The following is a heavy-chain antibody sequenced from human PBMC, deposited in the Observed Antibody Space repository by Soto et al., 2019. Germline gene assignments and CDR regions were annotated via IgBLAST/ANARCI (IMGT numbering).Heavy chain of an antibody. J-gene: IGHJ1*01. D-gene: IGHD3-16*01. CDR2: IYHTGHT. CDR3: ARVMGEFSVPTQLYFAF. CDR1: NFSIGNGYY. Sequence: PSETLSLTCTFSNFSIGNGYYWGWISQPPGKGLEWIATIYHTGHTYYNPSLKSRATISVDSPENRFSLRLRSVTAADTAFYYCARVMGEFSVPTQLYFAFWSQGTFVTVSS. V-gene: IGHV4-38-2*02.